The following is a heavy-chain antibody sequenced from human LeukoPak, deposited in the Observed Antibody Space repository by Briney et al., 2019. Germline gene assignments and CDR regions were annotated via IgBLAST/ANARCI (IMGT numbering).Heavy chain of an antibody. D-gene: IGHD6-13*01. CDR3: ARGPRPRRTAAAGPKLDY. CDR2: INHSGST. Sequence: SETLSLTCAVYGGSFSGYYWSWIRQPPGKGLEWIGEINHSGSTNYNPSLKSRVTISVDTSKNQFSLKLSSVTAADTAVYYCARGPRPRRTAAAGPKLDYWGQGTLVTVSS. CDR1: GGSFSGYY. V-gene: IGHV4-34*01. J-gene: IGHJ4*02.